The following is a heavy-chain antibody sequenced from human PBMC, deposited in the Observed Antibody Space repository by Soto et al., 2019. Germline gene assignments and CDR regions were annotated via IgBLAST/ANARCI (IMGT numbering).Heavy chain of an antibody. Sequence: PSETLSLTCAVSGDSISREGYSWTWIRQPPGKALEWIGNIYDSGSTSYNPSLKSRVTMSVDTSKNQFSLKLTSVTAADTAVYFCARGSSSYYDYGMDVWGQGITVTVSS. V-gene: IGHV4-30-2*01. CDR3: ARGSSSYYDYGMDV. J-gene: IGHJ6*02. CDR2: IYDSGST. CDR1: GDSISREGYS. D-gene: IGHD6-6*01.